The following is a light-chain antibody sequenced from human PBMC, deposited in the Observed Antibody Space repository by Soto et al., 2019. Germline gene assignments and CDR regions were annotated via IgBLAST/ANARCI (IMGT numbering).Light chain of an antibody. CDR1: QSISRN. J-gene: IGKJ5*01. CDR2: GAS. CDR3: QQYGSSLSIT. Sequence: EIVLTQSPATLSVSPGERVALACRASQSISRNLAWYQQKPGQAPRLLIYGASSRATGIPDRFSGSGSGTDFTLTISRLEPEDFAVYYCQQYGSSLSITFGQGTRLEIK. V-gene: IGKV3-20*01.